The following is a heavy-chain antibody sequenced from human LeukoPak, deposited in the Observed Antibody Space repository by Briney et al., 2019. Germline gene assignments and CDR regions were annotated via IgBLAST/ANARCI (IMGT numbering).Heavy chain of an antibody. CDR2: ISGSGGST. Sequence: GGSLRLSCAASGFTFSSYAMSWVRQAPGKGLEWVSAISGSGGSTYYADSVKGRFTISRDNSKNTLYLQMNSLRAEDTAVYYCTKDAPVNIVVVPAANSWGQGSLVTVSS. J-gene: IGHJ4*02. CDR1: GFTFSSYA. D-gene: IGHD2-2*01. V-gene: IGHV3-23*01. CDR3: TKDAPVNIVVVPAANS.